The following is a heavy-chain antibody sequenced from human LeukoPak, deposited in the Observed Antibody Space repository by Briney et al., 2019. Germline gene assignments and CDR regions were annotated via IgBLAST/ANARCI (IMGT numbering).Heavy chain of an antibody. CDR3: ARFGVGELSWDSDY. CDR1: GYTFTGYY. CDR2: INPNSGVT. D-gene: IGHD3-10*01. Sequence: ASVKVSCKASGYTFTGYYMHWVRQAPGQGLEWMGWINPNSGVTNYAQKFQGRVTMTRDTSISTAHMELSRLRSDDTAVYYCARFGVGELSWDSDYWGQGTLVTVSS. J-gene: IGHJ4*02. V-gene: IGHV1-2*02.